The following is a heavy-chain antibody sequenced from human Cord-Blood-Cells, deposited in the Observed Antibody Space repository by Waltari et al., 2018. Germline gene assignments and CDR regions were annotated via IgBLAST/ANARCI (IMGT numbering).Heavy chain of an antibody. Sequence: QVQLVESGGGVVQPGRSLRLSCAASGFTFSSYGMHWVRQAPGKWLEWVAVISYDGSNKYYADSVKGRFTISRDNSKNTLYLQMNSLRAEDTAVYYCAKDPWGAHDAFDIWGQGTMVTVSS. CDR3: AKDPWGAHDAFDI. CDR2: ISYDGSNK. V-gene: IGHV3-30*18. CDR1: GFTFSSYG. D-gene: IGHD7-27*01. J-gene: IGHJ3*02.